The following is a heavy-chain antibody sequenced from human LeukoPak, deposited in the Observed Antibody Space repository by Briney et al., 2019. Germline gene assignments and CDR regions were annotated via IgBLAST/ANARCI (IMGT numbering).Heavy chain of an antibody. J-gene: IGHJ4*02. CDR2: INHSGST. V-gene: IGHV4-34*01. CDR1: GGSFSGYY. Sequence: KASETLSLTCAVYGGSFSGYYWSWIRQPPGKGLEWIGEINHSGSTNYNPSLKSRVTISVDTSKNQFSLKLSSVTAADTAVYYCARRIAVAGPFIDYWGQGTLVTVSS. D-gene: IGHD6-19*01. CDR3: ARRIAVAGPFIDY.